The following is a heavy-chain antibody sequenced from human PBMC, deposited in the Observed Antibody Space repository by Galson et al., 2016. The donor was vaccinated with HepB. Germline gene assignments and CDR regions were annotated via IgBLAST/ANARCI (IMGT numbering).Heavy chain of an antibody. CDR3: ARQEGDMATIGLDY. Sequence: QSGAEVKKPGESLKISCKGSGYSFTNYWIGWVRQMPGKGLEWMGIIHPGDSNTKYSPSFQGQVTISADKSISTAYRQWSSLKASATAIYYCARQEGDMATIGLDYWGQGTLVTVSS. CDR2: IHPGDSNT. J-gene: IGHJ4*02. V-gene: IGHV5-51*01. CDR1: GYSFTNYW. D-gene: IGHD5-24*01.